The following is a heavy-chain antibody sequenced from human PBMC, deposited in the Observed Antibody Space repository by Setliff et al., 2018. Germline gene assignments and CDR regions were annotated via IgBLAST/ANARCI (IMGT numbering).Heavy chain of an antibody. CDR3: ATPHCSDGTCRYYFES. Sequence: ASVKVSCKVSGGTFGSPAFTWVRQAPGPGLEYMGGIIPFFGNTNYAQKFQGRLSITADESTNTVYMELSRLRSEDTAMYYCATPHCSDGTCRYYFESWGQGTLVTVSS. CDR2: IIPFFGNT. D-gene: IGHD2-15*01. CDR1: GGTFGSPA. J-gene: IGHJ4*02. V-gene: IGHV1-69*13.